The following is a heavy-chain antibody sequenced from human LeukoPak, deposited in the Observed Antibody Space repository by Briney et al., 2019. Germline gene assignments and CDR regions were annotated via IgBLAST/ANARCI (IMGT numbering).Heavy chain of an antibody. CDR1: GFTFSSYA. J-gene: IGHJ4*02. V-gene: IGHV3-30*04. CDR3: ARATTYSSSSNVDY. D-gene: IGHD6-6*01. Sequence: GGSLRLSCAASGFTFSSYAMHWVRQAPGKGLEWVAVISYDGSNKYYADSVKGRFTISRDNSKNTLYLQMNSLRAEDTAVYYCARATTYSSSSNVDYWGQGTLVTVSS. CDR2: ISYDGSNK.